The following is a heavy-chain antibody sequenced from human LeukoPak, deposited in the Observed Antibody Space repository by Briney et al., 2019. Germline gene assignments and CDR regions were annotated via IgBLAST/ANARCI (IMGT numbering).Heavy chain of an antibody. CDR3: ARQTGNLDY. V-gene: IGHV3-11*01. J-gene: IGHJ4*02. CDR2: ISGGGDNI. Sequence: GGSLRLSCTASGFIFSDYYMSWIRKAPGKGLEWVSYISGGGDNIYYTDSVKGRFTISRDNAKNSLYLQMNSLRVEDTAVYYCARQTGNLDYWGQGTLVTVSS. CDR1: GFIFSDYY. D-gene: IGHD4-23*01.